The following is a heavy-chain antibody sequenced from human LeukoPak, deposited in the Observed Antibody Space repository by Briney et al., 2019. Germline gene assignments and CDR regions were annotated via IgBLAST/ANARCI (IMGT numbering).Heavy chain of an antibody. CDR2: ISGDGRNI. J-gene: IGHJ4*02. D-gene: IGHD4-23*01. V-gene: IGHV3-74*01. CDR1: GFTFSSYW. Sequence: GGSLRLSCVASGFTFSSYWMHWVRQDPRKGLVWVSRISGDGRNINYADSVRGRFTISRDNAKNTLYLQMNSLRAEDTAVYYCAKVLRGNSPHTLFDYWGQGTLVTVSS. CDR3: AKVLRGNSPHTLFDY.